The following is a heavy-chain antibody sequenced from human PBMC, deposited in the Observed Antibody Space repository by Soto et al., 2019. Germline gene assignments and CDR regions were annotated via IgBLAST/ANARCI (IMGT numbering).Heavy chain of an antibody. Sequence: QVQLQQWGARLLKPSETLSLTCAVYGGSFSGYYWSWIRQPPGKGLEWIGEINHSGSTNYNPSLKSRVTISVDTSKNQFSLKLSSVTAADTAVYYCARALPERLYYDILTGYRGGWFDPWGQGTLVTVSS. CDR3: ARALPERLYYDILTGYRGGWFDP. V-gene: IGHV4-34*01. D-gene: IGHD3-9*01. CDR2: INHSGST. J-gene: IGHJ5*02. CDR1: GGSFSGYY.